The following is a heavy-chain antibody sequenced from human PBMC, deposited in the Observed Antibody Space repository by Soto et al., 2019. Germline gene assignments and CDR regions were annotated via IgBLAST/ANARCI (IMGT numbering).Heavy chain of an antibody. J-gene: IGHJ4*02. CDR2: IIPILGIA. D-gene: IGHD4-17*01. CDR1: GGTFSSYT. Sequence: QVQLVQSGAEVKKPGSSVKVSCKASGGTFSSYTINWVRQAPGQGLEWVGRIIPILGIAKNAQKFQGRVKITADKSTSTAYMELSRLRSEDTAVYYCAAEYGANSAWGQGTLVTVSS. CDR3: AAEYGANSA. V-gene: IGHV1-69*02.